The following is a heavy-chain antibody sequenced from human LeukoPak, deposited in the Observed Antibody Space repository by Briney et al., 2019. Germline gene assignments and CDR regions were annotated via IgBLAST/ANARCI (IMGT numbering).Heavy chain of an antibody. V-gene: IGHV3-7*04. CDR2: IKEDGSEK. Sequence: PGGSLRLSCGASGFTFSGYWMSWVRQAPGKGLEWVANIKEDGSEKYYVDSVKGRFTISRDNAKNSLYLQVNSLRVEDTAVYYCARGGTILVRWGQGTLVTVSS. D-gene: IGHD3-3*01. CDR3: ARGGTILVR. CDR1: GFTFSGYW. J-gene: IGHJ4*02.